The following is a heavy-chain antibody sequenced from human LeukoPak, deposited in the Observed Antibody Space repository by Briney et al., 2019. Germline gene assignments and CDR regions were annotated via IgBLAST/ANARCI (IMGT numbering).Heavy chain of an antibody. CDR1: GFTFNRYW. J-gene: IGHJ4*02. CDR2: IKRDGSEI. Sequence: PGGSLRLSCAASGFTFNRYWMSWVRQAPGKGLEWVANIKRDGSEIYYVDSMKGRSTISRDNAKNSLYLQMSSLRAEDTAVYYCVRLITTAPPAFDYWGQGTLVTVSS. V-gene: IGHV3-7*01. D-gene: IGHD1-14*01. CDR3: VRLITTAPPAFDY.